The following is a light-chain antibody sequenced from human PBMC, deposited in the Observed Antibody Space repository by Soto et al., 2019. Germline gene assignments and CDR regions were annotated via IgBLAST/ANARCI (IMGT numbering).Light chain of an antibody. CDR1: QSVSSS. V-gene: IGKV3-11*01. Sequence: EIVLTQSPATLSLSPGERATLSCRASQSVSSSLAWYQQKPGQAPRLLRYDASNRATGIPARFSGSGSGTDFTLTISSLEPDDFAVYYCQQRSDWPSTFGGGTKVQIK. CDR3: QQRSDWPST. CDR2: DAS. J-gene: IGKJ4*01.